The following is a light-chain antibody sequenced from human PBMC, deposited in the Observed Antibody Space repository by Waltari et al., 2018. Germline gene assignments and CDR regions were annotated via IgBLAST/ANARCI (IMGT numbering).Light chain of an antibody. CDR2: DDD. J-gene: IGLJ2*01. CDR1: GGSIARNY. V-gene: IGLV6-57*04. CDR3: QSYDSNESVV. Sequence: FILTQPHSVSESPGQTVTISCTRSGGSIARNYVQWYQQRPGSAPTTVIYDDDQRPSGVPDRFSGSIDSSSNSASLTISELKTEDEADYYCQSYDSNESVVFGGGTKLTVL.